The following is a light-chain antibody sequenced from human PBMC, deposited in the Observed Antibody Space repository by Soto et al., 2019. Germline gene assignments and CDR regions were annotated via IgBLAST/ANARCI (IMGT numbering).Light chain of an antibody. CDR1: QSVSRSY. V-gene: IGKV3-20*01. CDR3: QQYRSKPIT. J-gene: IGKJ5*01. CDR2: GES. Sequence: MAFTKSPGTXSLKIWEIAPLSCRASQSVSRSYLAWYKQKNRQAXRXXXYGESSRATGIQHRLRGSGSGNEFTLNIRILEPEDFEVYYCQQYRSKPITFGQGTRLEI.